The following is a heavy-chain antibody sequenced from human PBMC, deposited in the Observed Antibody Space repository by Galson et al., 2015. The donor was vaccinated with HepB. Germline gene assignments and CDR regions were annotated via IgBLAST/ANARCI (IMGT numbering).Heavy chain of an antibody. CDR2: IIPIFGTA. V-gene: IGHV1-69*13. D-gene: IGHD2-21*01. Sequence: SVKVSCKASGGTFSSYAISWVRQAPGQGLEWMGGIIPIFGTANYAQKFQGRVTITADESTSTAYMELSNLRSEDTAVYYCARAGSYCGGDCDWGQGTLVTVSS. J-gene: IGHJ4*02. CDR1: GGTFSSYA. CDR3: ARAGSYCGGDCD.